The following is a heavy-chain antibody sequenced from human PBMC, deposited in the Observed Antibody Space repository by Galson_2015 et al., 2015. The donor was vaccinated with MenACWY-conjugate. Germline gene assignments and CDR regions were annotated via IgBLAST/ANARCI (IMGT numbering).Heavy chain of an antibody. CDR2: IDPSDSYT. J-gene: IGHJ4*02. Sequence: SGAEVKKPGESLRISCKGSGYSFTSYWISWVRQMPGKGLEWMGRIDPSDSYTNYSPSFQGHVTITADKSTSTAYLQWSSLKASDTAMYYCARGRGGGDSFDYWDQGTLVTVSS. CDR1: GYSFTSYW. D-gene: IGHD2-21*02. CDR3: ARGRGGGDSFDY. V-gene: IGHV5-10-1*01.